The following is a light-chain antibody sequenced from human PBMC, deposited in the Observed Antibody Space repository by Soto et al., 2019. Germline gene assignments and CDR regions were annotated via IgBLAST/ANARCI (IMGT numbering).Light chain of an antibody. CDR3: QQYGTYSYT. CDR1: QSINSW. V-gene: IGKV1-5*01. Sequence: DIQMTQSPSTLSASIGDRVTITCRASQSINSWLAWYQQKPGKAPKLLIYDASNLASGVPSRFSGSGSGTAFTLVISSLQPGDFATYYWQQYGTYSYTFGPGTKLEI. J-gene: IGKJ2*01. CDR2: DAS.